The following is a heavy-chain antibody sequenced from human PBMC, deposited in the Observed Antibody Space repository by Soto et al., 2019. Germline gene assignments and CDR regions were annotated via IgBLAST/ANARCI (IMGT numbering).Heavy chain of an antibody. CDR3: ARLRPITMVRGVDAFDI. CDR2: IYYSGST. Sequence: SETLSLTCTVSGGSISSSSYYWGWIRQPPGKGLEWIGSIYYSGSTYYNPSLKSRVTISVDTSKNQFSLKLSSVTAADTAVYYCARLRPITMVRGVDAFDIWGQGTMVTVSS. D-gene: IGHD3-10*01. CDR1: GGSISSSSYY. V-gene: IGHV4-39*01. J-gene: IGHJ3*02.